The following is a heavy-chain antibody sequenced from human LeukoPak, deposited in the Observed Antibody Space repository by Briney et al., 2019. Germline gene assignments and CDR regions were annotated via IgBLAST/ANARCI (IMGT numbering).Heavy chain of an antibody. D-gene: IGHD1-1*01. CDR1: GFAFSAYW. J-gene: IGHJ4*02. V-gene: IGHV3-21*01. CDR2: ISGDSTYI. CDR3: ARVSGRLERQSDLDY. Sequence: PGGSLRLSCSASGFAFSAYWMNWVRQAPGKGLEWVSSISGDSTYIYNAGSVKGRFTISRDNAQASLYLQMISLRADDTAVYYCARVSGRLERQSDLDYWGQGTLVIVSS.